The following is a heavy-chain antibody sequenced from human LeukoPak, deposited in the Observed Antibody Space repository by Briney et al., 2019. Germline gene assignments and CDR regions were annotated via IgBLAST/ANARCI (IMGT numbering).Heavy chain of an antibody. J-gene: IGHJ2*01. CDR3: ARDPLRITSWYFDL. CDR2: IYYSGST. CDR1: GGSISSYY. Sequence: TPSETLSLTCTVSGGSISSYYWSWIRQPPGKGLEWIGYIYYSGSTNYNPSLKRRVTISVDTSKDQFSLKLSPVTAADTAVYYCARDPLRITSWYFDLWGRGTLVTVSS. V-gene: IGHV4-59*01. D-gene: IGHD3-10*01.